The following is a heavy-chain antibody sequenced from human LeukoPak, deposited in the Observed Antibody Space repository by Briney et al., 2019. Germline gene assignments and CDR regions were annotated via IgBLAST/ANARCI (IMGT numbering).Heavy chain of an antibody. J-gene: IGHJ3*02. CDR3: ARDMYYDILTGYFTYAFDI. CDR1: GFTFTGYC. CDR2: INRDRGST. D-gene: IGHD3-9*01. Sequence: GGSLRVSCEASGFTFTGYCMHWVRQAPGQGLVWVSWINRDRGSTSYADSVKGRFTISRDNAKNTLYLQMNSLRAEDTAVYYCARDMYYDILTGYFTYAFDIWGQGTMVTVSS. V-gene: IGHV3-74*01.